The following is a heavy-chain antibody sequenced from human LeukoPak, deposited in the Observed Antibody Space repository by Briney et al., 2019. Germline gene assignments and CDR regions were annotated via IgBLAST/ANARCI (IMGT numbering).Heavy chain of an antibody. Sequence: PGGSLRLSCAASGFTFSNYGMHWVRQAPGKGLQWVAVIWYDGSNEYYTGSVKGRFTISRDNSKNTLYLQMSSLRAEDTAVYYCVKDLGGGFDYWGQGTLVTVSS. J-gene: IGHJ4*02. CDR2: IWYDGSNE. D-gene: IGHD2-15*01. CDR3: VKDLGGGFDY. CDR1: GFTFSNYG. V-gene: IGHV3-30*02.